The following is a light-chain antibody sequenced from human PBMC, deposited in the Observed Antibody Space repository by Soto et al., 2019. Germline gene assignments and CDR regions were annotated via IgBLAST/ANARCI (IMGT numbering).Light chain of an antibody. CDR3: QQNYSTPWT. Sequence: DIQMSQSHSSLSASVGDRVTITCRASQSISSSLNWYQQKPGKAPKLLIYAASSLQSGVPSRFSGSGSGTDFTLTISSLQPEDFATYYCQQNYSTPWTFGQGTKVDIK. CDR2: AAS. J-gene: IGKJ1*01. V-gene: IGKV1-39*01. CDR1: QSISSS.